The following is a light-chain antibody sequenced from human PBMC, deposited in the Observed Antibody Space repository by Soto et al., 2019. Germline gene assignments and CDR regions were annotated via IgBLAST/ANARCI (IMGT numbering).Light chain of an antibody. CDR1: SSDVGGYNY. V-gene: IGLV2-14*01. Sequence: QSALTQPSPVSGSPGQSFTISCTGTSSDVGGYNYVSWYQQQPGKAPKFMIYDVSNRHSGVSNLLSGSKSGNTASLTSSGLQAQDEGDYSCISYTGSSNLVFGGGTELSVL. J-gene: IGLJ2*01. CDR2: DVS. CDR3: ISYTGSSNLV.